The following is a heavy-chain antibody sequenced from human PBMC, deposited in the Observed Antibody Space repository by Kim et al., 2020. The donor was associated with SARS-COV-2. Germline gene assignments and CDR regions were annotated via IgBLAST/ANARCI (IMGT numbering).Heavy chain of an antibody. CDR2: ISWNSGSI. CDR1: GFTFDDYA. D-gene: IGHD3-10*01. CDR3: AKDGEDYGSGSYPEYYFDY. V-gene: IGHV3-9*01. Sequence: GGSLRLSCAASGFTFDDYAMHWVRQAPGKGLEWVSGISWNSGSIGYADSVKGRFTISRDNAKNSLYLQMNSLRAEDTALYYCAKDGEDYGSGSYPEYYFDYWGQGTLVTVSS. J-gene: IGHJ4*02.